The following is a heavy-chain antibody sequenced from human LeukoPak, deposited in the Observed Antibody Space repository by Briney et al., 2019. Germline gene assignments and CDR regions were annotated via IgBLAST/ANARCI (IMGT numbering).Heavy chain of an antibody. J-gene: IGHJ3*02. Sequence: PPETLSLTCAVYGGSFSGYYWSWIREPPGKGLEWIGEINHSGSTNYNPSLKSRVTISVDTSKNQFSLKLSSVTAADTAVYYCARLTPYYDFWSGYYHDAFDIWGQGTMVTVSS. V-gene: IGHV4-34*01. D-gene: IGHD3-3*01. CDR1: GGSFSGYY. CDR3: ARLTPYYDFWSGYYHDAFDI. CDR2: INHSGST.